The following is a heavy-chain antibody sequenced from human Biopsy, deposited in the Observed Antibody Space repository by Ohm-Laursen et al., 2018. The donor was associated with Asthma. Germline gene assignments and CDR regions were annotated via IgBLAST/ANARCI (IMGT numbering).Heavy chain of an antibody. Sequence: SLRLSCTASGFSFSNYGMHWVRQAPGKGLDWVAVISFGGTNRNYTDSVKGRFTISRDNSRNTLHLEMNNLRAEDTAVYFCAKEVFPGWELRRGPDSWGQGTLVTVSS. D-gene: IGHD1-26*01. V-gene: IGHV3-30*18. CDR2: ISFGGTNR. CDR3: AKEVFPGWELRRGPDS. J-gene: IGHJ4*02. CDR1: GFSFSNYG.